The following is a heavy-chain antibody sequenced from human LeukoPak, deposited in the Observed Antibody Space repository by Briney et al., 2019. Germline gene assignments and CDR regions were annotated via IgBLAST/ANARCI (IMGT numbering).Heavy chain of an antibody. J-gene: IGHJ3*02. CDR2: IYHSGST. V-gene: IGHV4-4*02. D-gene: IGHD3-10*01. CDR3: ARSADKPSIWFGGDQGAFDI. Sequence: SGTLSLTCAVSGGSISSSNWWSWVRQPPGKGLEWIGEIYHSGSTNYNPSLKSRVTISVDKSKNQFSLKLSSVTAADTAVYYCARSADKPSIWFGGDQGAFDIWGQGTMVTVSS. CDR1: GGSISSSNW.